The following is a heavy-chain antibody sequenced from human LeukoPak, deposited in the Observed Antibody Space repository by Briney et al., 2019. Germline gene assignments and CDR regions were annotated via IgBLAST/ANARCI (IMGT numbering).Heavy chain of an antibody. Sequence: SETLSLTCTVSGYSISSGYYWGWIRQPPGKGLEWIGSIYHSGSTYYNPSLKSRVTISVDTSKNQFSLKLSSVTAADTAVYYCARHKGSSSGAFDIWGQGTMVTVSS. J-gene: IGHJ3*02. D-gene: IGHD6-6*01. V-gene: IGHV4-38-2*02. CDR1: GYSISSGYY. CDR2: IYHSGST. CDR3: ARHKGSSSGAFDI.